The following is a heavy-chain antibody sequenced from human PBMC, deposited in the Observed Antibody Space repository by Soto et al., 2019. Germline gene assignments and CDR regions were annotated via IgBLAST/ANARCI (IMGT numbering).Heavy chain of an antibody. CDR3: ANQETPSRWSQIDY. CDR1: GFTFSSYG. D-gene: IGHD1-26*01. J-gene: IGHJ4*02. V-gene: IGHV3-30*18. CDR2: ISYDGGNK. Sequence: GGSLRLSCAASGFTFSSYGMHWVRQAQGKGLEWVAVISYDGGNKYYADSVKGRFTISRDNSKNTLYLQMNSLRAEDTAVYYCANQETPSRWSQIDYWGQGTLVTVSS.